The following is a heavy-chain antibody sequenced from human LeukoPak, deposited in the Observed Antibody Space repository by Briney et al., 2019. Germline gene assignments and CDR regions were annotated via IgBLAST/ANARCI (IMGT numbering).Heavy chain of an antibody. D-gene: IGHD1-26*01. CDR2: IYYSGST. CDR1: GGSISSYY. J-gene: IGHJ4*02. CDR3: ARDQHWIVGATAIGY. V-gene: IGHV4-59*12. Sequence: SETLSLTCTVSGGSISSYYWSWLRQPPGKGLGWIGYIYYSGSTNYNPSLKSRVTISVDTSKNQSSLKLSSVTAADTAVYYCARDQHWIVGATAIGYWGQGTLVTVSS.